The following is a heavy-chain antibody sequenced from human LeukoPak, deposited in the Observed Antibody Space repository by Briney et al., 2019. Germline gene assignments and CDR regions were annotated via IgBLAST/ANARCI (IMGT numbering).Heavy chain of an antibody. J-gene: IGHJ3*02. D-gene: IGHD2-2*01. CDR2: KYYSGSA. V-gene: IGHV4-31*03. CDR3: ATPYCSSLSCLDVFNM. Sequence: SQTLSLTCNVSGVSVSDGRYYWTWIRHHPTRGLEWIGYKYYSGSAKYTPSLKSRLTISIDTAKNQFSLQLSSVTAADTATYYCATPYCSSLSCLDVFNMWGQGTRVTVSS. CDR1: GVSVSDGRYY.